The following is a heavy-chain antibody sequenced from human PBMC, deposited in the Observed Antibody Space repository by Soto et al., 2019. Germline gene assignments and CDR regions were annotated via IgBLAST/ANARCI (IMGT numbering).Heavy chain of an antibody. CDR3: AKDRGTYDFWSGYYKLGLEGFDY. Sequence: PGGSLRLSCAASGFTFSSYAMSWVRQAPGKGLEWVSAISGSGGSTYYADSVKGRFTTSRDNSKNTLYLQMNSLRAEDTAVYYCAKDRGTYDFWSGYYKLGLEGFDYWGQGTLVTVSS. V-gene: IGHV3-23*01. CDR1: GFTFSSYA. CDR2: ISGSGGST. D-gene: IGHD3-3*01. J-gene: IGHJ4*02.